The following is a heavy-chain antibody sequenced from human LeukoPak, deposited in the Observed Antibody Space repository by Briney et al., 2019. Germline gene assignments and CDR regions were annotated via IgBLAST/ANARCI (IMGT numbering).Heavy chain of an antibody. Sequence: PSETLSLTCTVSGGSISSSSSYWGWIRQPPGKGLEWIGNIYYGVNIYENPALKSRVTISVDTSKNQFSLKLSSVTAADTAVYYCARHGTISSESYFDYWGQGALVTVSS. J-gene: IGHJ4*02. D-gene: IGHD1-14*01. CDR1: GGSISSSSSY. V-gene: IGHV4-39*01. CDR3: ARHGTISSESYFDY. CDR2: IYYGVNI.